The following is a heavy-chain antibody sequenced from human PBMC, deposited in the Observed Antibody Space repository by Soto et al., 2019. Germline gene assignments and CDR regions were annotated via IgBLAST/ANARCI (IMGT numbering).Heavy chain of an antibody. D-gene: IGHD3-10*01. V-gene: IGHV1-8*02. CDR2: MNPNSGNT. Sequence: ASVKVSCKASGGTFSSYAIIWVRQATGQGLEWMGWMNPNSGNTGYAQKFQGRVTMTRNTSISTAYMELSSLRSEDTAVYYCARGVSSLLWFGESYDYYYYMDVWGKGTTVTVSS. CDR3: ARGVSSLLWFGESYDYYYYMDV. J-gene: IGHJ6*03. CDR1: GGTFSSYA.